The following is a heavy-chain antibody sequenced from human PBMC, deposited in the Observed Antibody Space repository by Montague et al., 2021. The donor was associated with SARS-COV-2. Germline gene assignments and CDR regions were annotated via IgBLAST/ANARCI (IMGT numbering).Heavy chain of an antibody. CDR3: AKDGGHSSGYYYEGGFDS. CDR2: IGWNSGSI. J-gene: IGHJ4*02. CDR1: GFIFEDYA. V-gene: IGHV3-9*01. Sequence: SLRLSCAASGFIFEDYAMHWVRQAPGKGLEWVSGIGWNSGSIAYADSVKGRFTISRENAKNSLYLQMSSLRPEDTALYYCAKDGGHSSGYYYEGGFDSWGQGTPVTVSS. D-gene: IGHD3-22*01.